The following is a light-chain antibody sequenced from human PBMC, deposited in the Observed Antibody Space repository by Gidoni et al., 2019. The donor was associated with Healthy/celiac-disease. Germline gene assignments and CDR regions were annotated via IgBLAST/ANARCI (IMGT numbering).Light chain of an antibody. CDR3: QQYGSSLFT. V-gene: IGKV3-20*01. CDR1: QSVSSSY. J-gene: IGKJ3*01. Sequence: EIVFTQSPGTLSLSPGERATLSCRAIQSVSSSYLAWYQQKPGQAPRRLIYGAASRATGIPDRFSGSGSGTDFTLTISRLEPEDFAVYYCQQYGSSLFTVGPGAKVDIK. CDR2: GAA.